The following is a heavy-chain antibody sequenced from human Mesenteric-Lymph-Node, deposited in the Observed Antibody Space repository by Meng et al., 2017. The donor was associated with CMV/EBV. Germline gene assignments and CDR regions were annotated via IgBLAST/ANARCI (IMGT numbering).Heavy chain of an antibody. CDR2: INHSGST. D-gene: IGHD3-9*01. J-gene: IGHJ4*02. Sequence: QAQLHPWGEGLLKPSETLSVTCAVYGGSFSGYYWNWIRQSPEKGLEWIGEINHSGSTTYNPSFTSRVIISVDTSTNQISLNMSSVTAADTAVYYCARGSSYDILTGYFDYWGQGALVTVSS. V-gene: IGHV4-34*01. CDR1: GGSFSGYY. CDR3: ARGSSYDILTGYFDY.